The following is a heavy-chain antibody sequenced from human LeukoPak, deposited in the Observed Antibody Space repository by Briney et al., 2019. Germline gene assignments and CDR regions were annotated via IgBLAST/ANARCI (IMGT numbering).Heavy chain of an antibody. D-gene: IGHD3-22*01. CDR1: GFTFSSYA. CDR3: AKDQNYYDSSGYPNDAFDI. J-gene: IGHJ3*02. CDR2: ISGSGGST. Sequence: GGSLRLSCAASGFTFSSYAMSWVRQAPGKGLEWVSAISGSGGSTYYADSVKGRFTISRDNSKNTLYLQMNSLRAVDTAVYYCAKDQNYYDSSGYPNDAFDIWGQGTMVTVSS. V-gene: IGHV3-23*01.